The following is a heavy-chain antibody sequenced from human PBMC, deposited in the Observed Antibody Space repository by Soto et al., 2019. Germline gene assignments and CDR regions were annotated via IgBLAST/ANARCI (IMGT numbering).Heavy chain of an antibody. CDR1: GDSIYSGSYY. CDR3: ARVTAVACIDYYYGMDA. J-gene: IGHJ6*02. CDR2: IYYNGNT. Sequence: QVQLQESGPGLVKPSQTLSLTCTVSGDSIYSGSYYWNWIRQHPGKGLEWIGNIYYNGNTNYHPSLASRVTTSVNTSQNQFSLKLNSVTAADTPVYSCARVTAVACIDYYYGMDAWGQGTTVTVSS. D-gene: IGHD4-17*01. V-gene: IGHV4-31*03.